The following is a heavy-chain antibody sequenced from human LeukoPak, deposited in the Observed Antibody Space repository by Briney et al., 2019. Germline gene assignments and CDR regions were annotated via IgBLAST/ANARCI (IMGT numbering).Heavy chain of an antibody. CDR3: AREVDTAMVKDAFDI. Sequence: SETLSLTCAVYGGSFSGYYWSWIRQPPGKGLEWIGEINHSGSTNYNPSLKSRVTISVDTSKNQFSLKLSSVTAADTAVYYCAREVDTAMVKDAFDIWGQGTMVTVSS. D-gene: IGHD5-18*01. CDR2: INHSGST. V-gene: IGHV4-34*01. J-gene: IGHJ3*02. CDR1: GGSFSGYY.